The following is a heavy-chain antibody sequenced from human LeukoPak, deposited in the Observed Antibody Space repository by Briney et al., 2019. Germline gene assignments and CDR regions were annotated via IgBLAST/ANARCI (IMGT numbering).Heavy chain of an antibody. Sequence: SETLSLTCTVSGGSISSSSYYWGWIRQPPGKGLEWIGSIYYSGSTYYNPSLKSRVTISVDTSKNQFSLKLSSVTAADPAVYYCARDVVWFGESPQAYYMDVWGKGTTVTVSS. CDR1: GGSISSSSYY. J-gene: IGHJ6*03. D-gene: IGHD3-10*01. CDR2: IYYSGST. V-gene: IGHV4-39*07. CDR3: ARDVVWFGESPQAYYMDV.